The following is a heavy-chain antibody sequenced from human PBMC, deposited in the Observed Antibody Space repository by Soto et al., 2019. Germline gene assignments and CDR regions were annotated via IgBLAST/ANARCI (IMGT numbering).Heavy chain of an antibody. J-gene: IGHJ6*02. Sequence: PGGSLRLSCTASGFTFGDYAMSWFRQAPGKGLEWVGFIRSKAYGGTTEYAASVKGRFTISRDDSKSIAYLQMNNLKTEDTAVYYCTRGSSSRGMDVWGQGTTVTVSS. CDR1: GFTFGDYA. V-gene: IGHV3-49*03. D-gene: IGHD6-6*01. CDR3: TRGSSSRGMDV. CDR2: IRSKAYGGTT.